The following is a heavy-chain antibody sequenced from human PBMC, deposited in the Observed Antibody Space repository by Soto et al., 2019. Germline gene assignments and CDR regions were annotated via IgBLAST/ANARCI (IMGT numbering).Heavy chain of an antibody. D-gene: IGHD6-19*01. J-gene: IGHJ4*01. CDR1: GGSISNFH. Sequence: SETLSLTCTVSGGSISNFHWSWIRQPAGKGLEWIGRVSSSGSTNYNPSLKSRVTVSVDTSKKQFSLILTSVTAADTAMYYCAREFSATQRGFDYWGHGTLVTVS. V-gene: IGHV4-4*07. CDR2: VSSSGST. CDR3: AREFSATQRGFDY.